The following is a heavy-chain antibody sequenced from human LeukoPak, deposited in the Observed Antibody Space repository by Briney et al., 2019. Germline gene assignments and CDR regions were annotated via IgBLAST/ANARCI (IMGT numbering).Heavy chain of an antibody. Sequence: KPSETLSLTCAVYAGSCSGYYWSWIRQPPGKWLEWIGEINHSGSTNYNPSLKSRVTISVDTSKNQFSLKLSSVTAADTAVYYCARGHFGGRSGGSCYRYWGQGTLVTVSS. CDR3: ARGHFGGRSGGSCYRY. V-gene: IGHV4-34*01. D-gene: IGHD2-15*01. J-gene: IGHJ4*02. CDR2: INHSGST. CDR1: AGSCSGYY.